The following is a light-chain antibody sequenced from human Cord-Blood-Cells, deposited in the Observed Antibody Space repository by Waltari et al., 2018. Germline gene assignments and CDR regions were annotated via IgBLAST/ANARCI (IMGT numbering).Light chain of an antibody. CDR2: DVS. J-gene: IGLJ1*01. Sequence: QSALTQPASVSGSPGQSITISCTGTSSDVGGYNYVSWYQQHPGKAPKLMIYDVSKRPSGVSTRFSGPKSGNTASLTISGLQAEDEADYYCSSYTSSSTYVFGTGTKVTVL. CDR1: SSDVGGYNY. V-gene: IGLV2-14*01. CDR3: SSYTSSSTYV.